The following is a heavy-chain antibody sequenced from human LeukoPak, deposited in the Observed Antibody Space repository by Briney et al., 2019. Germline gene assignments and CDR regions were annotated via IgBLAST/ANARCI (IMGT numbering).Heavy chain of an antibody. D-gene: IGHD2-2*01. CDR2: ISDDGSDK. Sequence: GGTLRLSCAASGCTFSNYGMHWVCQAPGKGLEWVAVISDDGSDKFYADSVKGRFTISRDNSKNTLYLQMNSLRTEDTAVYYCAKRVPAPLFDYWGQGTLVSVSS. CDR1: GCTFSNYG. V-gene: IGHV3-30*18. CDR3: AKRVPAPLFDY. J-gene: IGHJ4*02.